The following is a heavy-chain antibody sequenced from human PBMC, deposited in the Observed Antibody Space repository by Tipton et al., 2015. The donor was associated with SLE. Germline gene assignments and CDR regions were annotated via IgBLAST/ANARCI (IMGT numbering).Heavy chain of an antibody. D-gene: IGHD3-10*01. CDR2: ISYSGSA. Sequence: TLSLTCTFSGGSVSSHYWSWIRQPPGKRLDWIGFISYSGSADYSPSLKSRVSISIDTSKNQFSLKLTSVTAADTAVYYCARGGEYDILLFDSWGQGTLVTVSS. CDR1: GGSVSSHY. CDR3: ARGGEYDILLFDS. J-gene: IGHJ4*02. V-gene: IGHV4-59*02.